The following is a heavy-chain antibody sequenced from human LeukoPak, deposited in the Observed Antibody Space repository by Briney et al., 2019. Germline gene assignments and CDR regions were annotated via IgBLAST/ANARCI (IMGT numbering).Heavy chain of an antibody. V-gene: IGHV3-64D*09. CDR2: ISSNGGST. CDR1: GFTFSNYG. D-gene: IGHD1-14*01. CDR3: VQAVNLI. J-gene: IGHJ4*02. Sequence: GGSLRLSCSASGFTFSNYGVHWVRQAPGKGLEYVAAISSNGGSTYYADSVKGRFTISRDNFRNMLYLQMSGLGGEDTAVYYRVQAVNLIWGQGTLVTVSS.